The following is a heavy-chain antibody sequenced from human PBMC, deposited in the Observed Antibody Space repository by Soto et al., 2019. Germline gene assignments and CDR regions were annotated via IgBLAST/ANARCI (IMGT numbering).Heavy chain of an antibody. Sequence: PGGSLRLSCAASGFTFCSYSMNWVRQAPGKGLEWVSSISSSSSYIYYADSVKGRFTISRDNAKNSLYLQMNSLRAEDTAVYYCARDADDYSNNYYYYYGMDVWGQGTTVTFSS. CDR1: GFTFCSYS. CDR2: ISSSSSYI. CDR3: ARDADDYSNNYYYYYGMDV. V-gene: IGHV3-21*01. D-gene: IGHD4-4*01. J-gene: IGHJ6*02.